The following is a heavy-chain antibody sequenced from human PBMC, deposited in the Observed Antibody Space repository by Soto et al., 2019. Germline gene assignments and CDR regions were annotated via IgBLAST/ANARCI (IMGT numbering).Heavy chain of an antibody. V-gene: IGHV3-43*01. D-gene: IGHD5-12*01. CDR2: INWDGTTR. CDR3: AKEMGTIYFDS. J-gene: IGHJ4*02. CDR1: GVRVDVYA. Sequence: GGSLGLACAASGVRVDVYAMPGARLAPGKGLEWVSLINWDGTTRYYADSVKGRFTISRDNSKNSLYLQMNSLRTEDTAFYYCAKEMGTIYFDSWGQGALVTVSS.